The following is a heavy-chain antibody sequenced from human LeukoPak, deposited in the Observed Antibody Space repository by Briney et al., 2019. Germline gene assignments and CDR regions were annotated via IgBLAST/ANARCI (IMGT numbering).Heavy chain of an antibody. CDR1: GYTFTGYY. CDR2: INPNSGGT. CDR3: ARLXGGSYYYYXYMDV. J-gene: IGHJ6*03. D-gene: IGHD1-26*01. Sequence: ASVKVSCKASGYTFTGYYMHWVRQAPGQGLEWMGWINPNSGGTNYAQKFQGRVTMTRDTSISTAYMELSRLRSDDTAVYYCARLXGGSYYYYXYMDVWGKGTTVTVSS. V-gene: IGHV1-2*02.